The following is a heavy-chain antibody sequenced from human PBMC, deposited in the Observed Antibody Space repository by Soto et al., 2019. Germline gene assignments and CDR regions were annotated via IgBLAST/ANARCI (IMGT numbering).Heavy chain of an antibody. J-gene: IGHJ6*03. Sequence: EVQLVESGGGLVQPGRSLRLSCAASGFTFDDYAMHWVRQAPGKGLEWVSGISWNSGSIGYADSVKGRFTISRHNAKNSLYLQMNSLRAEDTALYYCAKDRGYGEDYYYYMDVWGKGTTVTVSS. CDR1: GFTFDDYA. V-gene: IGHV3-9*01. D-gene: IGHD3-10*01. CDR2: ISWNSGSI. CDR3: AKDRGYGEDYYYYMDV.